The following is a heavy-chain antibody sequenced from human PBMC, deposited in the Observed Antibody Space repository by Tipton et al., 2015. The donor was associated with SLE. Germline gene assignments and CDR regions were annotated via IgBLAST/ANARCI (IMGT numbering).Heavy chain of an antibody. CDR3: AKVVGIAVAPYYYYGMDV. V-gene: IGHV3-48*01. Sequence: SLRLSCAASGFRFSSYSMNWVRQAPGKGLEWVSYISSSSSTIYYADSVKGRFTISRDNSKNTLYLQMNSLRAEDTAVYYCAKVVGIAVAPYYYYGMDVWGQGTTVTVSS. J-gene: IGHJ6*02. D-gene: IGHD6-19*01. CDR2: ISSSSSTI. CDR1: GFRFSSYS.